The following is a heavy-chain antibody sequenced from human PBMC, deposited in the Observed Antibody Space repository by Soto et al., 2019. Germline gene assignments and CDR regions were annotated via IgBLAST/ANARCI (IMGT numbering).Heavy chain of an antibody. D-gene: IGHD6-13*01. Sequence: QVQLVESGGGVVQPGRSLRLSCAASGFTFSSYAMHWVRQAPGKGLEWVAVISYDGSNTYYADSEKGRFTISRDNSNNTLYLQMNSLRAEDTAVYYCARDLGAYSSSGRYYYGMDVWGQGPTVTVSS. CDR3: ARDLGAYSSSGRYYYGMDV. CDR1: GFTFSSYA. V-gene: IGHV3-30-3*01. CDR2: ISYDGSNT. J-gene: IGHJ6*02.